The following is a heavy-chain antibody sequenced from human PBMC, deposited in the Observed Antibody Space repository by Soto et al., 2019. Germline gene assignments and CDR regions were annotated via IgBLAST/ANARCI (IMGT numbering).Heavy chain of an antibody. CDR2: IRSKANSYAT. V-gene: IGHV3-73*01. CDR3: ARVQWIQLWYDYYGMDV. CDR1: GFTFSGSA. D-gene: IGHD5-18*01. Sequence: GGSLRLSCAASGFTFSGSARHWVRQASGKGLEWVGRIRSKANSYATAYAASVKGRFTISRDDSKNTAYLQMNSLKTEDTAVYYCARVQWIQLWYDYYGMDVWGQGTTVTVSS. J-gene: IGHJ6*02.